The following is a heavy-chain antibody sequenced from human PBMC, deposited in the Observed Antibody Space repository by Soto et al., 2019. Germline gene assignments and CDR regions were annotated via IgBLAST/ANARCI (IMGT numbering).Heavy chain of an antibody. CDR1: GFPFSNYN. J-gene: IGHJ3*02. CDR3: ARAKQWLAGAFDI. CDR2: ISSSSTTI. D-gene: IGHD6-19*01. Sequence: EVQLVESGGSLVQPGGSLRLSCAASGFPFSNYNMNWVRQAPGKGLEWVSYISSSSTTIYYADSVKGRFTISRDNAKNSLYLQMNSLRAEDTAVYYCARAKQWLAGAFDIWGQGTMVTVSS. V-gene: IGHV3-48*01.